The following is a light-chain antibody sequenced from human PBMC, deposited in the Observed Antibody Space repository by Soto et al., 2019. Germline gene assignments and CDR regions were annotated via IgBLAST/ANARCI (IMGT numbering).Light chain of an antibody. CDR2: TTS. CDR3: QQSYSTPIT. Sequence: DIQMTQSPSSLSASVGDTVTITCRPSQSISTYLNWYQQKPGKAPNLLIYTTSSLNSGVPSRFSGSGSGTDFTITISSLQPEDFATYYCQQSYSTPITFGQGTRLDIK. CDR1: QSISTY. J-gene: IGKJ5*01. V-gene: IGKV1-39*01.